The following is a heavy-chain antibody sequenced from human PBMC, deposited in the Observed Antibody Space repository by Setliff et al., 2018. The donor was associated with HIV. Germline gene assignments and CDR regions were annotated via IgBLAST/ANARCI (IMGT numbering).Heavy chain of an antibody. D-gene: IGHD1-26*01. V-gene: IGHV1-18*01. CDR1: DYTFTNNG. CDR3: ARASGGNSVENGFDI. CDR2: ISNYNGNT. J-gene: IGHJ3*02. Sequence: ASVKVSCKTSDYTFTNNGIYWVRQAPGQGLEWMGWISNYNGNTNYAQKFHGRVTMTTDTSTRTAYMEMRGLTYDDTAVYYCARASGGNSVENGFDIWGQGTMVTVSS.